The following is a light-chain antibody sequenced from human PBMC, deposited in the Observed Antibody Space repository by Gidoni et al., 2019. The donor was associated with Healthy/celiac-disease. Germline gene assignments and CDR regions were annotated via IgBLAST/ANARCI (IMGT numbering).Light chain of an antibody. CDR3: QQYGSP. CDR1: QSVSSSY. Sequence: EVVLTQSPGTLSLAPGERATLACRASQSVSSSYLAWYQQKPGPAPRLLIYGASSRATGFPDRVSGSGSGTDFTLTISRLEPEDFAVYYCQQYGSPLGGGTKVEIK. V-gene: IGKV3-20*01. J-gene: IGKJ4*01. CDR2: GAS.